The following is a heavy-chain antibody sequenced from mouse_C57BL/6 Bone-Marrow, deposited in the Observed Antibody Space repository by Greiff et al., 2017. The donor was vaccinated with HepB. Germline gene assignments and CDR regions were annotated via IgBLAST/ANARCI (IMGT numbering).Heavy chain of an antibody. D-gene: IGHD1-1*01. J-gene: IGHJ3*01. CDR1: GYTFTSYW. V-gene: IGHV1-55*01. Sequence: VKLQQPGAELVKPGASVKMSCKASGYTFTSYWITWVKQRPGQGLEWIGDIYPGSGSTNYNEKFKVKATLTADKSSSTAYMQLNSLTSEDSAVYFCARNYYGPWFVYWGHGTLVTVSA. CDR2: IYPGSGST. CDR3: ARNYYGPWFVY.